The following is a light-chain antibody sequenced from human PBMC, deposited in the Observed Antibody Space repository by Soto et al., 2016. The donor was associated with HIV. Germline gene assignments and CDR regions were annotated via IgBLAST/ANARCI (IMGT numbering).Light chain of an antibody. J-gene: IGLJ3*02. CDR3: QSADSSGTYWV. CDR1: ALPKQD. V-gene: IGLV3-25*03. Sequence: SYELTQPPSVSVSPGQTARITCSGDALPKQDSCWYQQKAGQAPVLLIYKDTERPSEIPERFSGSNSGTTVTLTISGVQAEDEADYYCQSADSSGTYWVFGEGTKLT. CDR2: KDT.